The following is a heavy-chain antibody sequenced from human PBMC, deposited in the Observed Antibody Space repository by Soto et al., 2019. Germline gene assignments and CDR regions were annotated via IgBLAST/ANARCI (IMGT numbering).Heavy chain of an antibody. J-gene: IGHJ5*02. CDR3: ARCGGTILDPLP. Sequence: ASVKVSCKASGYTFTGYFIHWVRQAPGQGLEWMGYINPNSGATKYAPRFQGRVTMTSDTSIRTAYMDLSNLRSDDTAVYYGARCGGTILDPLPWGPGTLVTVSS. D-gene: IGHD1-1*01. CDR1: GYTFTGYF. CDR2: INPNSGAT. V-gene: IGHV1-2*02.